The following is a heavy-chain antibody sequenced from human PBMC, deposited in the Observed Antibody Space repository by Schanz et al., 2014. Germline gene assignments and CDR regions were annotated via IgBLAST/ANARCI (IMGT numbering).Heavy chain of an antibody. Sequence: VHLLESGGGLVEPGGSLRLSCAASGFIVRSNYMTWVRQAPGKGLEWVSFVHPGGSTYYPDSVKGRFTISRDSSKNTLYLQMNSLRPEDTASYYCAKNQYDDVDLSSFYFDFWGQGTLVTVSS. CDR2: VHPGGST. CDR3: AKNQYDDVDLSSFYFDF. D-gene: IGHD3-10*02. V-gene: IGHV3-66*01. J-gene: IGHJ4*02. CDR1: GFIVRSNY.